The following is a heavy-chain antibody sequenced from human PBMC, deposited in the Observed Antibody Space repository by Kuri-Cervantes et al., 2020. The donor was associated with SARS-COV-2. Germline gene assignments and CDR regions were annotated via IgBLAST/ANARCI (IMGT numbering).Heavy chain of an antibody. V-gene: IGHV3-30*18. J-gene: IGHJ4*02. D-gene: IGHD4/OR15-4a*01. CDR3: AKNGAGAHDF. CDR2: ISYDGNNK. Sequence: GESLKISCAASGFKFSRTDMHWVRQAPGKGLEWVAFISYDGNNKKCIASGKGRFTISRDNSQNKLYLQMRSLSPEDTAMYYCAKNGAGAHDFWGQGTLVTVSS. CDR1: GFKFSRTD.